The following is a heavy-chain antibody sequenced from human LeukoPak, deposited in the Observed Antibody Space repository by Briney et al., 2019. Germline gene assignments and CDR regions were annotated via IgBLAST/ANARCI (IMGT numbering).Heavy chain of an antibody. CDR3: ARGRIAAAGTPYADY. D-gene: IGHD6-13*01. Sequence: PSETLSLTCTVSGGSFSSSSYFWGWIRQPPGKGLEWIASIYSSGTTYYNPSLKSRVTISRDNAKNSLYLQMNSLRAEDTAVYYCARGRIAAAGTPYADYWGQGTLVTVSS. CDR1: GGSFSSSSYF. V-gene: IGHV4-39*02. CDR2: IYSSGTT. J-gene: IGHJ4*02.